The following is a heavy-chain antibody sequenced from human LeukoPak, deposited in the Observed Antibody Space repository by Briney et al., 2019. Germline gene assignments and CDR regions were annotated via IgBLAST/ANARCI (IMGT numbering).Heavy chain of an antibody. Sequence: PSETLSLTCTVSGGSISSYYWSWIRQPPGKGLEWIGYIYYSGSTNYNPSLKSRVTISVDTSKNQFSLKLSSVTAADTAVYYCARQPVGAARYFDYWGREPWSPSPQ. D-gene: IGHD1-26*01. CDR1: GGSISSYY. CDR2: IYYSGST. V-gene: IGHV4-59*01. CDR3: ARQPVGAARYFDY. J-gene: IGHJ4*02.